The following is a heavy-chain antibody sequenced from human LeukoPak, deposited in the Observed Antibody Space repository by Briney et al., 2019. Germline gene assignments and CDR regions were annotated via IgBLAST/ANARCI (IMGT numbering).Heavy chain of an antibody. CDR2: ISAYNGNT. D-gene: IGHD2-15*01. Sequence: ASVKVACKASGYTFTSYGISWVRQAPGQGLEWMGWISAYNGNTNYAQKLQGRVTMTTDTSTSTAYMELRSLRSDDTAVYYCARGTCSGGSCYRFDPWGQGTLVTVSS. CDR1: GYTFTSYG. J-gene: IGHJ5*02. V-gene: IGHV1-18*01. CDR3: ARGTCSGGSCYRFDP.